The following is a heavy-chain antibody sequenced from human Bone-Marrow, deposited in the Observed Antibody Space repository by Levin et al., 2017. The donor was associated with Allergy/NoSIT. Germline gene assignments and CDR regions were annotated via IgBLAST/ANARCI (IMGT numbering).Heavy chain of an antibody. Sequence: SQTLSLTCTVSGGSISSGGYYWSWIRQHPGKGLEWIGYIYYSGSTYYNPSLKSRVTISVDTSKNQFSLKLSSVTAADTAVYYCAREGYCSGGSCYGTSENWFDPWGQGTLVTVSS. D-gene: IGHD2-15*01. CDR1: GGSISSGGYY. V-gene: IGHV4-31*03. J-gene: IGHJ5*02. CDR2: IYYSGST. CDR3: AREGYCSGGSCYGTSENWFDP.